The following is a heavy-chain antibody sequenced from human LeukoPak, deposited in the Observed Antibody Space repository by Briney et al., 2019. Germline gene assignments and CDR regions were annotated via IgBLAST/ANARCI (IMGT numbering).Heavy chain of an antibody. J-gene: IGHJ6*03. V-gene: IGHV4-59*01. Sequence: PSETLSLTCTVSGGSISSYYWSWIRQPPGKGLEWIGYIYYSESTNYNPSLKSRVTISVATSKNQFSLKLSSVTAADTAVYYCARAVAAHNYYYYYYMDVWGKGTTVTVSS. CDR2: IYYSEST. D-gene: IGHD2-15*01. CDR3: ARAVAAHNYYYYYYMDV. CDR1: GGSISSYY.